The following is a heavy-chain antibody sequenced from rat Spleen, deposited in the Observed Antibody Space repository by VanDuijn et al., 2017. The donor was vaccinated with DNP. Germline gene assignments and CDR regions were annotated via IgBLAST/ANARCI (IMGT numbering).Heavy chain of an antibody. D-gene: IGHD1-7*01. V-gene: IGHV2-77*01. J-gene: IGHJ2*01. CDR1: GFSVTSYG. Sequence: QVQMKETGPGLVQTTQTLSVTCTVSGFSVTSYGVHWVRQAPGKGLEWMGIIWGDGSTNYNPALKSRLSISRDTSKSQVFLTMNSLQTDDTAVYYCAELWVFDHWGQGVMVTVSS. CDR2: IWGDGST. CDR3: AELWVFDH.